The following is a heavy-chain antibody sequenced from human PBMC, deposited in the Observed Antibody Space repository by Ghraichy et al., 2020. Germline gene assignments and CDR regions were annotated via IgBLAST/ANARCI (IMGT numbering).Heavy chain of an antibody. CDR1: GFTFSSYS. D-gene: IGHD2-2*01. CDR2: ISYDGSNK. Sequence: GGSLRLSCAASGFTFSSYSMHWVRQAPGKGLEWVSVISYDGSNKYYADSVKGRFTISRDNSKNTLYLQMNSLRAEDTAVYYCARSPPYRYFSGNSCCIPPSAHPTVGSGLDVWGQGTTVTVSS. J-gene: IGHJ6*02. CDR3: ARSPPYRYFSGNSCCIPPSAHPTVGSGLDV. V-gene: IGHV3-30-3*01.